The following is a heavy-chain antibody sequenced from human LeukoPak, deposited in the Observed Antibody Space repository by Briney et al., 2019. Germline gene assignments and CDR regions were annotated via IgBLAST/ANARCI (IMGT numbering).Heavy chain of an antibody. CDR2: ISWNSGNI. CDR3: VKGRSPDGYNLRIDGFDI. Sequence: PGRSLRLSCAASGFTFDDYAIYWVRQAPGKGLEWVSGISWNSGNIGYADSVRGRFTISRDNAKNSLYLQMNSLGAGDTALYYCVKGRSPDGYNLRIDGFDIWGQGTMVTVSS. J-gene: IGHJ3*02. CDR1: GFTFDDYA. D-gene: IGHD5-24*01. V-gene: IGHV3-9*01.